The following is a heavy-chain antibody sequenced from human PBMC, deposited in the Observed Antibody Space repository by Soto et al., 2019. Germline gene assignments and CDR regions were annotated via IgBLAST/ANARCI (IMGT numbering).Heavy chain of an antibody. D-gene: IGHD4-17*01. CDR1: RGSTNNYY. J-gene: IGHJ3*01. V-gene: IGHV4-59*03. CDR2: VSYSGRT. Sequence: SDTLSLTCTVSRGSTNNYYWTLIRQPPGKGLEWIGYVSYSGRTNYNPSLKSRVNMFVDKSKNQFSLNLTSVTAADTAVYYCARLQHTVVTAIDVWGQGTMVTVSS. CDR3: ARLQHTVVTAIDV.